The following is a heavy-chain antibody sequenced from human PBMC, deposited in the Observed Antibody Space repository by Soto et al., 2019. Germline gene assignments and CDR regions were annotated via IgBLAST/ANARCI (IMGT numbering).Heavy chain of an antibody. CDR3: ANSPYAGGGP. V-gene: IGHV3-23*01. D-gene: IGHD3-10*01. J-gene: IGHJ5*02. CDR2: VTSSIGNT. CDR1: GFAFSGYA. Sequence: GGSLRLSCAGSGFAFSGYAMHWVRQAPGKGLEWVAAVTSSIGNTFYADSVNGRFAASRDNANNTLYLQMNSLRVDDTCTYYRANSPYAGGGPWGQGTLVTVSS.